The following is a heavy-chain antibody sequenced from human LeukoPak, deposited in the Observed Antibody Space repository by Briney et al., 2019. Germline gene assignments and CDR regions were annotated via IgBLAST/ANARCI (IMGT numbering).Heavy chain of an antibody. J-gene: IGHJ4*02. CDR3: ARALRLYCSGGSYPLGY. D-gene: IGHD2-15*01. CDR2: ISAYNGNT. Sequence: GASVKVSCKASGYTFTSYGISWVRQAPGQGLEWMGWISAYNGNTNYAQKLQGRVTMTTDTSTSTAYMELRSLRSDDTAVYYCARALRLYCSGGSYPLGYWGQGTLVTVSS. V-gene: IGHV1-18*04. CDR1: GYTFTSYG.